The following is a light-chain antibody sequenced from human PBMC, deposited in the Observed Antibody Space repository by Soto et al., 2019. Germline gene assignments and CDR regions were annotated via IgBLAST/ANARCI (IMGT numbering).Light chain of an antibody. J-gene: IGLJ1*01. Sequence: QSALTQPPSVSAAPGQKVTFSCSGSSSNIGNNYVSWYQQLPGTAPKLLIYDNNKRPSGIPDRFSGSKSGTSATLGITGLQTGDEADYYCETWDGSLTAGVFGTGTKVTV. CDR2: DNN. CDR1: SSNIGNNY. CDR3: ETWDGSLTAGV. V-gene: IGLV1-51*01.